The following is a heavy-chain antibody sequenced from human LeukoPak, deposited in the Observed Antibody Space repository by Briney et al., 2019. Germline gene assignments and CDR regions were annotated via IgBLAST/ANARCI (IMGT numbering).Heavy chain of an antibody. J-gene: IGHJ3*01. CDR3: AKSYYPAAPGAFDF. CDR2: ISWNSGSI. D-gene: IGHD3-10*01. V-gene: IGHV3-9*01. CDR1: GFTFDDYA. Sequence: PGGSLRLSCAASGFTFDDYAMHWVRQAPGKGLEWVSGISWNSGSIGYADSVKGRFTISRDSAKNSLYLQMNSLRAEDTALYYCAKSYYPAAPGAFDFWGQGTMVTVSS.